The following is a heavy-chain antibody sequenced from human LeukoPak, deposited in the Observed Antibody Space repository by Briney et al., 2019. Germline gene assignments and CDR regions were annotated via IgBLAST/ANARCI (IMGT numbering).Heavy chain of an antibody. D-gene: IGHD5-18*01. CDR3: ARDPGYSYGIDY. V-gene: IGHV3-13*01. CDR1: GFTFSSYD. Sequence: GGSLRLSCAASGFTFSSYDMHWVRQATGKGLEWVSAIGTAGDTYYADSVKGRFTISRDISKNTLYLQMNSLRAEDTAVYYCARDPGYSYGIDYWGQGTLVTVSS. CDR2: IGTAGDT. J-gene: IGHJ4*02.